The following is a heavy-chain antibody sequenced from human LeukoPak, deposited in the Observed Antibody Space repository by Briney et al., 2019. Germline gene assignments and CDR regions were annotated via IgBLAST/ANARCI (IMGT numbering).Heavy chain of an antibody. D-gene: IGHD2-15*01. CDR2: IIPIFGTA. V-gene: IGHV1-69*05. Sequence: SVKVSCKASGGTFSSYAISWVRQAPGQGLEWMGGIIPIFGTANYAQKFQGRVTITTDESTSTAYMELGSLRSEDTAVYYCARGAGAASPDQYYYYYMDVWGKGTTVTVSS. J-gene: IGHJ6*03. CDR1: GGTFSSYA. CDR3: ARGAGAASPDQYYYYYMDV.